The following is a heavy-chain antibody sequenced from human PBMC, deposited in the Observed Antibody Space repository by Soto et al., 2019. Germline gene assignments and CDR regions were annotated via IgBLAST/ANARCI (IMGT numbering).Heavy chain of an antibody. V-gene: IGHV1-18*01. CDR1: GYTFTSYG. CDR2: ISAYNGNT. J-gene: IGHJ4*02. D-gene: IGHD6-19*01. CDR3: ARDLAVGLVDY. Sequence: QVQLVQSGAEVKKPGASVKVSCKASGYTFTSYGISWVRQAPGQGLEWMGWISAYNGNTNYAQNLQGRXTXTXXTSTSTAYMELRSLRSDDTAVYYCARDLAVGLVDYWGQGTLVTVSS.